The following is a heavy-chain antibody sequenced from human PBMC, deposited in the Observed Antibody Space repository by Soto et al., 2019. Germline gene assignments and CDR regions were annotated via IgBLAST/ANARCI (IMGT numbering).Heavy chain of an antibody. D-gene: IGHD5-18*01. CDR1: GVSISNYY. Sequence: QVKLQESGPGLVKPSETLSLTCTVSGVSISNYYWTWIRQPAGKGLEWIGRIFPSGSTNYNPSLRGRVTMSVDTPKNLFSLKLSSVTAADTALYYCASEGTAMKLHYWGQGTLVTVSS. CDR3: ASEGTAMKLHY. J-gene: IGHJ4*02. V-gene: IGHV4-4*07. CDR2: IFPSGST.